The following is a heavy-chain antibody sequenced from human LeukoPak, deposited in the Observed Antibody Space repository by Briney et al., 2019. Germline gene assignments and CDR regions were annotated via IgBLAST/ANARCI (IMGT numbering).Heavy chain of an antibody. CDR2: IYSDGST. D-gene: IGHD1-26*01. V-gene: IGHV3-66*02. Sequence: PGGSLRLSWAASGFAVSTNYLSWVRQAPGKGLEWVSVIYSDGSTYYTDSVKGRFTISRDNSKNTLYLQMNSLRPEDTAVYYCARYQRSESYYPWGWFDPWGQGTLVTVSS. CDR3: ARYQRSESYYPWGWFDP. CDR1: GFAVSTNY. J-gene: IGHJ5*02.